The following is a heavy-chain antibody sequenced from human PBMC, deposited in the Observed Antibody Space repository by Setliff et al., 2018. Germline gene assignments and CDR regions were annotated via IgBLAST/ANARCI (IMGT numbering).Heavy chain of an antibody. J-gene: IGHJ6*03. CDR3: ARASSGWYSAYYYYMDV. CDR1: GGSISSGGYY. V-gene: IGHV4-61*02. D-gene: IGHD6-19*01. CDR2: IYTDGST. Sequence: SETLSLTCTVSGGSISSGGYYWSWIRQHPGKGLEWIGRIYTDGSTKYNPSLNSRVTILIDTAKNQISLRLSSVTAADTAVYYCARASSGWYSAYYYYMDVWGKGTTVTVSS.